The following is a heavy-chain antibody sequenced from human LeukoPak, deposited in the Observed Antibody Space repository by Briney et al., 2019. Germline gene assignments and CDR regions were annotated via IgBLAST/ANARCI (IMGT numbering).Heavy chain of an antibody. CDR2: IYYSGST. V-gene: IGHV4-59*01. CDR1: GGSISSYY. CDR3: AISFVSWFDP. Sequence: SETLSLTCTVSGGSISSYYWSWIRQPPGKGLEWIGYIYYSGSTNYNPSLKSRVTISVDTSKNQFSLKLSSVTAADTAVYYCAISFVSWFDPWGQGTLVTVSS. D-gene: IGHD2/OR15-2a*01. J-gene: IGHJ5*02.